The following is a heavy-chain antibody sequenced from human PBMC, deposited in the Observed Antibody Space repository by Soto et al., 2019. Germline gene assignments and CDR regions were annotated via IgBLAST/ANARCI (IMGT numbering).Heavy chain of an antibody. CDR1: GGSISSYY. D-gene: IGHD3-10*01. Sequence: QVQLQESGPGLVKPSETLSLTCTVSGGSISSYYWSWIRQPPGKGLEWIGYIYYSGSTNYNPSPKSRVTTSVATSKNQFSLKLSSVTAADTAVYYCARLGGSGSSDAFDIWGHGTMVTVSS. V-gene: IGHV4-59*01. J-gene: IGHJ3*02. CDR3: ARLGGSGSSDAFDI. CDR2: IYYSGST.